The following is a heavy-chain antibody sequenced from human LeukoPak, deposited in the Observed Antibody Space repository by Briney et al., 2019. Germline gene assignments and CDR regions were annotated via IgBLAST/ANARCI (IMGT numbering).Heavy chain of an antibody. V-gene: IGHV4-61*02. CDR2: IYTSGST. Sequence: PSETLSLTCAVSGGSISSGSYSWSWIRQPAGKGLGWIGRIYTSGSTNSNPSLKRRVTISVDTSKKQFSLKLSSVTAADTAVYYCAREKIAYYDNSGRGWFDPWGQGTLVTVSS. CDR1: GGSISSGSYS. D-gene: IGHD3-22*01. CDR3: AREKIAYYDNSGRGWFDP. J-gene: IGHJ5*02.